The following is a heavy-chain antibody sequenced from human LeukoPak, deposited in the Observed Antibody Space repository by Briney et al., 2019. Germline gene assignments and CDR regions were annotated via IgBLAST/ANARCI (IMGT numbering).Heavy chain of an antibody. CDR2: IYYSGST. Sequence: PSETLSLTCTVSGGSISSSSYYWGWIRQPPGKGLEWSGSIYYSGSTYYNPSLKSRVTISVDTSNNHFSLQLSSVTAADTAVYYCAREEYSSSFDYWGQRTLVTVSS. J-gene: IGHJ4*02. D-gene: IGHD6-6*01. CDR1: GGSISSSSYY. CDR3: AREEYSSSFDY. V-gene: IGHV4-39*07.